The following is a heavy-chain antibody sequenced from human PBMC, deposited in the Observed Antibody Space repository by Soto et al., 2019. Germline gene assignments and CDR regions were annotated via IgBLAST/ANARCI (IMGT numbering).Heavy chain of an antibody. J-gene: IGHJ6*02. CDR3: ARDSRVMSTSSSRSGGMDV. V-gene: IGHV1-2*02. D-gene: IGHD6-6*01. Sequence: GASVKVSCKASGYTFTANYVHWVRQAPGQGLEWMGWINPTTGGTKYAQNFQGRVAMTRDTSTSTSHMELSSLRTDDTAVYFCARDSRVMSTSSSRSGGMDVWGQGTTVTVSS. CDR1: GYTFTANY. CDR2: INPTTGGT.